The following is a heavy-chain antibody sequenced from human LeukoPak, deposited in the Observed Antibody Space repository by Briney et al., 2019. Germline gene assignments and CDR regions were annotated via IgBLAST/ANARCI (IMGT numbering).Heavy chain of an antibody. CDR3: ARGLGGSYYFDH. Sequence: PSETLSLTCAVYGGSFSGYYWSWIRQPPGKGLDWIGEIIHSGGTNYNPSLKSRVTISVDTSKNQFSLNLNSINAADTAVYYCARGLGGSYYFDHWGQGTLVTVSS. CDR2: IIHSGGT. CDR1: GGSFSGYY. J-gene: IGHJ4*02. V-gene: IGHV4-34*01. D-gene: IGHD1-26*01.